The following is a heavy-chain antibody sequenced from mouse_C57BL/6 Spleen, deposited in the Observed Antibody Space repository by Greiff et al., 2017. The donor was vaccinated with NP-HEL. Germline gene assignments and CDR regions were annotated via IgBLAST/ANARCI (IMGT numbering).Heavy chain of an antibody. D-gene: IGHD1-1*01. CDR1: GYAFSSYW. CDR3: AREITTVVAPYYFDY. J-gene: IGHJ2*01. CDR2: IYPGDGDT. Sequence: QVQLQQSGAELVKPGASVKISCKASGYAFSSYWMNWVKQRPGKGLEWIGQIYPGDGDTNYNGKFKGKATLTVDKSSSTAYMQLSSLTSEDSAVYFCAREITTVVAPYYFDYWGQGTTLTVSS. V-gene: IGHV1-80*01.